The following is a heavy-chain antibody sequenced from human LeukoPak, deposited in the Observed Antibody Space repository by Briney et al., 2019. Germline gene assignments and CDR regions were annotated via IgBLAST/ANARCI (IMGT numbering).Heavy chain of an antibody. Sequence: SETLSLTCTVSGGSISSGSYYWSWIRQLARKGLEWIGRIYTSGSTNYNPSLKSRVTISVDTSKNQFSLKLSSVTAADTAVYYCARGPTYCSSSSCLQGEWGQGTLVTVSS. CDR2: IYTSGST. CDR3: ARGPTYCSSSSCLQGE. J-gene: IGHJ4*02. D-gene: IGHD2-15*01. CDR1: GGSISSGSYY. V-gene: IGHV4-61*02.